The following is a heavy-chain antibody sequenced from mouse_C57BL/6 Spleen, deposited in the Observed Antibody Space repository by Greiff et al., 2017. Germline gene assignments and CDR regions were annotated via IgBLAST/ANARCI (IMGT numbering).Heavy chain of an antibody. Sequence: LEESGPELVKPGASVKISCKASGYAFSSSWMNWVKQRPGKGLEWIGRIYPGDGDTNYNGKFKGKATLTADKSSSTAYMQLSSLTSEDSAVYFCARMSGQLGDYWGQGTTLTVSS. CDR2: IYPGDGDT. V-gene: IGHV1-82*01. J-gene: IGHJ2*01. CDR3: ARMSGQLGDY. CDR1: GYAFSSSW. D-gene: IGHD3-2*01.